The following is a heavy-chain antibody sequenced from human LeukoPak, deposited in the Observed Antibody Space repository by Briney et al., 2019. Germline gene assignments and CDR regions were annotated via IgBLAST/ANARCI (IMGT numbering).Heavy chain of an antibody. CDR2: ISSSSSTI. J-gene: IGHJ4*02. CDR1: GFTFSSYS. D-gene: IGHD1-26*01. CDR3: ARDRGGSYSAIDY. Sequence: GGSLRLSCAASGFTFSSYSMNWVRQAPGKGLEWVSFISSSSSTIYYADSVKGRFTISRDNAKNSPYLQMNSLRAEDTAVYYCARDRGGSYSAIDYWGQGTLVTVS. V-gene: IGHV3-48*04.